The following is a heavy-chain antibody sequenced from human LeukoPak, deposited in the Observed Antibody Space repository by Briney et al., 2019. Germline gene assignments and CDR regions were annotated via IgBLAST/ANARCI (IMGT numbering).Heavy chain of an antibody. CDR3: ASGPIGYCSSTSCYEPAGDFDY. CDR1: GFTFSSYA. Sequence: GGSLRLSCAASGFTFSSYAMHWVRQAPGKGLEWVAVISYDGSNKYYADSVKGRFTISRDNSKNTLYLQMNSLRAEDTAVYYCASGPIGYCSSTSCYEPAGDFDYWGQGTLVTVSS. CDR2: ISYDGSNK. J-gene: IGHJ4*02. D-gene: IGHD2-2*01. V-gene: IGHV3-30*04.